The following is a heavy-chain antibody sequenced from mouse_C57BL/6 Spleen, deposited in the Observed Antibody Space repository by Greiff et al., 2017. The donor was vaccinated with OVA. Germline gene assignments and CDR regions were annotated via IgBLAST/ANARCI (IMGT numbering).Heavy chain of an antibody. Sequence: DVMLVESGGGLVKPGGSLKLSCAASGFTFSDYGMHWVRQAPEKGLEWVAYISSGSSTIYYADTVKGRFTISRDNAKNTLFLQMTSLRSEDTAMYYCARFSSYYFDYWGQGTTLTVSS. V-gene: IGHV5-17*01. CDR1: GFTFSDYG. CDR3: ARFSSYYFDY. D-gene: IGHD1-1*01. J-gene: IGHJ2*01. CDR2: ISSGSSTI.